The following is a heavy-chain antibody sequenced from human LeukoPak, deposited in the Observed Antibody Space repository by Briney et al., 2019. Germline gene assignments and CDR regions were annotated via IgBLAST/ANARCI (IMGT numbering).Heavy chain of an antibody. CDR2: ISGSGGST. CDR3: ARSEWFGELFHPDPFDY. V-gene: IGHV3-23*01. Sequence: GGSLRLSCAASGFTFSSYAMSWVRQAPGKGLEWVSAISGSGGSTYYADSVKGRFTISRDNSKNTLYLQMNSLRAEDMAVYYCARSEWFGELFHPDPFDYWGQGTLVTVSS. J-gene: IGHJ4*02. CDR1: GFTFSSYA. D-gene: IGHD3-10*01.